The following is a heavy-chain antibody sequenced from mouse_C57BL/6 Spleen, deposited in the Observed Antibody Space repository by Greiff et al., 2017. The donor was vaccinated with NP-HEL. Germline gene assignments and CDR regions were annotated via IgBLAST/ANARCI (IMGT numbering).Heavy chain of an antibody. CDR1: GYTFTDYN. CDR3: ARDYDGSSYGLAY. D-gene: IGHD1-1*01. Sequence: EVQLQQSGPELVKPGASVKMSCKASGYTFTDYNMHWVKQSHGKSLEWIGYINPNNGGTSYNQKFKGKATLTVNKSSSTAYMELRSLTSEDSAVYYCARDYDGSSYGLAYWGQGTLVTVSA. V-gene: IGHV1-22*01. CDR2: INPNNGGT. J-gene: IGHJ3*01.